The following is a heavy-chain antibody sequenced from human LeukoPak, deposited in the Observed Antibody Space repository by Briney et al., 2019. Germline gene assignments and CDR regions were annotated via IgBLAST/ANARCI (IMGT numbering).Heavy chain of an antibody. CDR3: AKARSYYYDSSGWNY. CDR1: GFTFSGYA. D-gene: IGHD3-22*01. CDR2: ISGSGGST. J-gene: IGHJ4*02. V-gene: IGHV3-23*01. Sequence: GGSVRLSCAASGFTFSGYAMSWVRQAPGKGLEWVSAISGSGGSTYYADSVKGRLTISRDNSKNTLYLQMNSLRAEDTAVYYCAKARSYYYDSSGWNYWGQGTLVTVSS.